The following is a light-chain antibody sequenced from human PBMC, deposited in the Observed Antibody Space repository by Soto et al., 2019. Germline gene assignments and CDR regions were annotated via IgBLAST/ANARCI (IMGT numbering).Light chain of an antibody. Sequence: EIVLTQSPGTLSLSPGERATLSCRASQSVSCSYLAWYQQKPGQAPRLLIYGASSRATGIPDRFSGSGSGTDFTLTISRLEPEDFAVYYCQQYGSSPGTFGQGTKVEIK. J-gene: IGKJ1*01. CDR2: GAS. V-gene: IGKV3-20*01. CDR1: QSVSCSY. CDR3: QQYGSSPGT.